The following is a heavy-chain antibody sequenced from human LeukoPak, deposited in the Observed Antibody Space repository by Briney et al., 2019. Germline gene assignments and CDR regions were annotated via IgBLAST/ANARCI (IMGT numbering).Heavy chain of an antibody. CDR1: GFTFSRYW. V-gene: IGHV3-74*01. Sequence: RPGGSLRLSCAASGFTFSRYWMHWVRQAPGKGLVWVSRINPDGSPTTYADSVKARFTISRDNAKNTLYLKMNSLRAEDTAVYYCARGPYFASSSGYYYYYMDVWGKGTTVTVSS. CDR3: ARGPYFASSSGYYYYYMDV. J-gene: IGHJ6*03. CDR2: INPDGSPT. D-gene: IGHD6-6*01.